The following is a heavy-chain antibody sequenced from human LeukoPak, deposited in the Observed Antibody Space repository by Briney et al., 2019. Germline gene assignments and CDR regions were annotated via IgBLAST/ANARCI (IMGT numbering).Heavy chain of an antibody. CDR3: ARGREQQLATYYFDY. CDR1: GYTFTSYG. Sequence: ASVKVSCKASGYTFTSYGISWVRQAPGQGLEWMGWISAYNGNTNYAQKLQGRVTMTTDTSTSTAYMELRSLRSDDTAVYYCARGREQQLATYYFDYWGQGTLVTVSS. D-gene: IGHD6-13*01. J-gene: IGHJ4*02. CDR2: ISAYNGNT. V-gene: IGHV1-18*01.